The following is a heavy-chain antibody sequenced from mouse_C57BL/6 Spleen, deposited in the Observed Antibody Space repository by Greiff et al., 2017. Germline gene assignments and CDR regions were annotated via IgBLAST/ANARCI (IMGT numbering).Heavy chain of an antibody. CDR3: ARNGYYGSSEVDAMDY. Sequence: VNVVESGAELVRPGASVKLSCKASGYTFTDYYINWVKQRPGQGLEWIARIYPGSGNTYYNEKFKGKATLTAEKSSSTAYMQLSSLTSEDSAVYVGARNGYYGSSEVDAMDYWGQGTSVTVSS. D-gene: IGHD1-1*01. CDR2: IYPGSGNT. J-gene: IGHJ4*01. V-gene: IGHV1-76*01. CDR1: GYTFTDYY.